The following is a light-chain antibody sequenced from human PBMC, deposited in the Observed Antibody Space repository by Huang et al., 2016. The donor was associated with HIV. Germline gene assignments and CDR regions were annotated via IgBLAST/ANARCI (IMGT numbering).Light chain of an antibody. J-gene: IGKJ4*01. CDR1: QDINNY. Sequence: RMTQSPSSLSASTGDRVNITCRASQDINNYLAWYQQKPGKAPKLLIFGASTLESGVPSRFSGSGSGTDFTLNINCLQSEDFATYYCQQYHSHLLTFGGGTTVEI. CDR2: GAS. V-gene: IGKV1-8*01. CDR3: QQYHSHLLT.